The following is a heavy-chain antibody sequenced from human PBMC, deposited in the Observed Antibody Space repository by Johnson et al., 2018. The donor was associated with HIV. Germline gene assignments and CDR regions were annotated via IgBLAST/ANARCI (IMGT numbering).Heavy chain of an antibody. CDR1: GFTFSNYA. D-gene: IGHD6-13*01. V-gene: IGHV3-13*01. CDR2: IGTAGDT. J-gene: IGHJ3*02. CDR3: ARDHDGQQLGFAFDI. Sequence: VQLVESGGGVVQPGGSLRLSCAASGFTFSNYAMHWVRQVPGKGLEWVSAIGTAGDTYYPGSVKGRFTISRENAKNSLYLQMNSLRAEDTAVYYCARDHDGQQLGFAFDIWGQGTMVTVSS.